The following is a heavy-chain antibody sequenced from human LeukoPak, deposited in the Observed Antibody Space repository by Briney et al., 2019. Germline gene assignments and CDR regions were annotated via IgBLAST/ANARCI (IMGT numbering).Heavy chain of an antibody. CDR3: AREKGMHGDYSFDY. CDR1: GGTFSSYA. Sequence: SVKVSCKASGGTFSSYAISWVRQAPGQGLEWMGGIIPIFGTANYAQKFQGRVTITADASTSTAYMELSSLRSEDTAVYYCAREKGMHGDYSFDYWGQGTLVTVSS. CDR2: IIPIFGTA. D-gene: IGHD4-17*01. J-gene: IGHJ4*02. V-gene: IGHV1-69*01.